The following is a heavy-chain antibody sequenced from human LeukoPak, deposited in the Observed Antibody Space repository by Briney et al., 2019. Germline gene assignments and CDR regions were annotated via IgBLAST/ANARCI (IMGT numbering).Heavy chain of an antibody. V-gene: IGHV4-61*02. J-gene: IGHJ4*02. CDR2: IYTSGST. CDR1: GGSISSGSYY. Sequence: PSQTLSLTCTVSGGSISSGSYYWSWIRQPAGKGLEWIGRIYTSGSTNYNPSLKSRVTISVDTSKNQFSLKLSSVTAADTAVYYCARDSGYDKSPKYSSGWYPFDYWGQGTLVTVSS. CDR3: ARDSGYDKSPKYSSGWYPFDY. D-gene: IGHD6-19*01.